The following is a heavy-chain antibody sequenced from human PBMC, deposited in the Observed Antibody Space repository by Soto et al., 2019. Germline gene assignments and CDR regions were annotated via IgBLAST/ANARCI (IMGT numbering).Heavy chain of an antibody. V-gene: IGHV3-33*01. CDR3: ARDRSGVSPNYYFDY. Sequence: QVQLVESGGGVVQPGRSLRLSCAASGFTFSSYGMHWVRQAPGKGLEWVAVIWYDGSNKYYADSVKGRFTISRDNSKNTLYLQMNSLRVEDTAVYYCARDRSGVSPNYYFDYWGQGTLVTVSS. J-gene: IGHJ4*02. D-gene: IGHD3-10*01. CDR2: IWYDGSNK. CDR1: GFTFSSYG.